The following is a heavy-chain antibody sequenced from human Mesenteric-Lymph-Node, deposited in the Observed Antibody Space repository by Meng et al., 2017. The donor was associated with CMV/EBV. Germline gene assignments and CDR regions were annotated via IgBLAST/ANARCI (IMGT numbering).Heavy chain of an antibody. CDR1: GCTFTDYY. V-gene: IGHV1-2*02. CDR2: INPNTGVA. CDR3: ARGGGAFPGGRFDF. J-gene: IGHJ4*02. Sequence: ASVKVSCKASGCTFTDYYMHWVRQAPGQGLEWMAWINPNTGVAGYAQKFQGRVTVTRDTSISTVYVDLSSLTSDDTAVYYCARGGGAFPGGRFDFWGQGTRVTVSS. D-gene: IGHD3-16*01.